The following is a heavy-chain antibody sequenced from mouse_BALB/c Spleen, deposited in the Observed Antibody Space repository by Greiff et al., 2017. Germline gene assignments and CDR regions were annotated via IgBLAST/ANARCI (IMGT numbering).Heavy chain of an antibody. V-gene: IGHV1-80*01. J-gene: IGHJ3*01. Sequence: VQLQQSGAELVRPGSSVKISCKASGYAFSSYWMNWVKQRPGQGLEWIGQIYPGDGDTNYNGKFKGKATLTADKSSSTAYMQLSSLTSEDSAVYFCASLDSSGYGAYWGQGTLVTVSA. CDR3: ASLDSSGYGAY. CDR2: IYPGDGDT. CDR1: GYAFSSYW. D-gene: IGHD3-2*01.